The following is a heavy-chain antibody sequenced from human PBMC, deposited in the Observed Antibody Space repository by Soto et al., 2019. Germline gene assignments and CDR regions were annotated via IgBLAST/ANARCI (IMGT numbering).Heavy chain of an antibody. CDR2: ISGSGGST. V-gene: IGHV3-23*01. D-gene: IGHD2-15*01. CDR1: GFTFSSYA. J-gene: IGHJ5*02. CDR3: AKDSAGYCSGGSCYFSWFEP. Sequence: GGSLRLSCAASGFTFSSYAMSWVRQAPGKGLEWVSAISGSGGSTYYADSVKGRFTISRDNSKNTLYLQMNSLRAEDTAVYYCAKDSAGYCSGGSCYFSWFEPWGQGTLVTVPS.